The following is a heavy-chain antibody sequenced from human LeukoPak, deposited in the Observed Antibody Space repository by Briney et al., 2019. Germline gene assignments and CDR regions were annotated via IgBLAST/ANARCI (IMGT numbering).Heavy chain of an antibody. J-gene: IGHJ4*02. V-gene: IGHV4-34*01. Sequence: SETLSLTCAVYGGSFSGYYWSWIRQPPGKGLEWIGEINHSGSTNYNPSLKSRVTISVDTSMNQFSLKLSSVTAADTAVYYCARIAAAGTYWGQGTLVTVSS. CDR2: INHSGST. CDR1: GGSFSGYY. D-gene: IGHD6-13*01. CDR3: ARIAAAGTY.